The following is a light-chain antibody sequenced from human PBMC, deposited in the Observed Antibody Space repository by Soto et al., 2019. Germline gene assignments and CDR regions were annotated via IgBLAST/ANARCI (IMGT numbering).Light chain of an antibody. CDR3: AAWDASLIALV. CDR1: SSNIGRNT. CDR2: DND. V-gene: IGLV1-44*01. J-gene: IGLJ3*02. Sequence: QAVVTQPPSTSGTPGQRVTISCSGSSSNIGRNTVHWYRQLPGTAPKLLIYDNDQRPSGVPDRFSGSKSGTSASLAISGLQSEDEADYYCAAWDASLIALVFGGGTKLTVL.